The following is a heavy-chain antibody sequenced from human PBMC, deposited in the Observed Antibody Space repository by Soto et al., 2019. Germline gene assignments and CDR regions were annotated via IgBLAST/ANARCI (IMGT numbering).Heavy chain of an antibody. V-gene: IGHV1-3*05. J-gene: IGHJ5*02. CDR1: GYTFTNYA. D-gene: IGHD1-20*01. CDR3: ARGKGYNWNHGWFDP. Sequence: QVQLVQSGAEEKKPGASVKVSCKASGYTFTNYAMDWVRQAPGQRLEWMGWINAGNGNTKYSQNFQGRVTITRDTSASTAYMEMGGLRFEDTAGYYCARGKGYNWNHGWFDPWGQGTLVTVSS. CDR2: INAGNGNT.